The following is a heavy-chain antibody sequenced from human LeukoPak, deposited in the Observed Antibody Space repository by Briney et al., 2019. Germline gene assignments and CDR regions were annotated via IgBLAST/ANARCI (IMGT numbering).Heavy chain of an antibody. J-gene: IGHJ4*02. CDR2: IIPIFGTA. CDR3: ARGYFAKGFDY. V-gene: IGHV1-69*13. Sequence: SVKVSCKASGGTFSSYAISWVRQAPGQGLEWMGGIIPIFGTANYAQKFQGRVTITADESTSTAYMELSRLRSDDTAVYYCARGYFAKGFDYWGQGTLVTVSS. D-gene: IGHD2/OR15-2a*01. CDR1: GGTFSSYA.